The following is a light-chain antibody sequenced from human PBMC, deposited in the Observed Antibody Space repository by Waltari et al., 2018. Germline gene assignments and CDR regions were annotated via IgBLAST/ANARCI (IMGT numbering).Light chain of an antibody. CDR3: QQYQSPPWT. CDR2: KAS. CDR1: QSIGSW. J-gene: IGKJ1*01. V-gene: IGKV1-5*03. Sequence: DIQMTQFPSTLSASVGDRVTITFRASQSIGSWLAWYQQKPGEAPKVLIYKASILESGVPSRFSGSGSGTEFTLTISSLQPDYFATYYCQQYQSPPWTFGQGTNVEIK.